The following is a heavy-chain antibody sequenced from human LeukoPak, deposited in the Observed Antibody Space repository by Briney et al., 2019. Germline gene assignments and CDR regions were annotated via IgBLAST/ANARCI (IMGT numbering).Heavy chain of an antibody. Sequence: GGSLRLSCAASGFTVSSNYMSWVRQAPGKGLEWVSVIYSGGSTYYADSVKGRFTIPRDNSKNTLYLQMNSLRAEDAAVYYWARQFMGYSSSWYHFGYWGQGTLGTVSS. CDR2: IYSGGST. CDR3: ARQFMGYSSSWYHFGY. V-gene: IGHV3-53*01. J-gene: IGHJ4*02. D-gene: IGHD6-13*01. CDR1: GFTVSSNY.